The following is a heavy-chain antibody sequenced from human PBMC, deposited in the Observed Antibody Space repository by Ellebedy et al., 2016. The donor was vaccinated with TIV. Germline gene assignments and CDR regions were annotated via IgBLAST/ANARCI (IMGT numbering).Heavy chain of an antibody. CDR1: GFTFSTHY. Sequence: GESLKISXAASGFTFSTHYMDRVRQAPGKGLELVGRTRDKANNYFIEYAASVRGRFTISRDDSKNPLFLQMNSLKTEDTAVYYCARVGGWASINTDYADYWGQGTLVTVSS. CDR3: ARVGGWASINTDYADY. J-gene: IGHJ4*02. D-gene: IGHD4-17*01. CDR2: TRDKANNYFI. V-gene: IGHV3-72*01.